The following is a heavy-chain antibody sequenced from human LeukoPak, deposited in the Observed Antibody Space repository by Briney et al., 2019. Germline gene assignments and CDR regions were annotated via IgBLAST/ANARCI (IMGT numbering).Heavy chain of an antibody. Sequence: SGTLSLNCAVSGGSISSSDWWSWVRQPPGKGLEWIGEIYHSGSTNYNPSLKSRVTISVDKSKNQFSLKLSSVTAADTAVYYCARGYSSSWTRSLDYWGQGTLVTVSS. J-gene: IGHJ4*02. CDR3: ARGYSSSWTRSLDY. CDR1: GGSISSSDW. D-gene: IGHD6-13*01. V-gene: IGHV4-4*02. CDR2: IYHSGST.